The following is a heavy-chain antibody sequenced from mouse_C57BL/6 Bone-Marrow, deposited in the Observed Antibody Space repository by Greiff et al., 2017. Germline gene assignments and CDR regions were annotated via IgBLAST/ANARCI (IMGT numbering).Heavy chain of an antibody. Sequence: DVMLVESGGGLVKPGGSLKLSCAASGFTFTDYGMHWVRQAPEQGLEWVAYISRGSSTIYYADTVKGRFTISRDNAKNTLCLQMTSLRAEDTAMYYCARNYGFAYWGQGTLVTVSA. CDR2: ISRGSSTI. CDR3: ARNYGFAY. J-gene: IGHJ3*01. D-gene: IGHD1-1*01. CDR1: GFTFTDYG. V-gene: IGHV5-17*01.